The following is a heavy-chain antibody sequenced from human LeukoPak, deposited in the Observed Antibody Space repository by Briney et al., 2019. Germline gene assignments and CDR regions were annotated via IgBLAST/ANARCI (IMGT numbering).Heavy chain of an antibody. V-gene: IGHV3-23*01. CDR2: ISTNGGGT. CDR3: AKDTALITYRKFDY. Sequence: GGSLRLSCAASGFTFSSYAMSWVRQSPGKGLEWVSAISTNGGGTYYADSVKGRFTISRDNSKNTLYLQMNSLRAEDTAVYYCAKDTALITYRKFDYWGQGTLVTVSS. J-gene: IGHJ4*02. D-gene: IGHD3-10*01. CDR1: GFTFSSYA.